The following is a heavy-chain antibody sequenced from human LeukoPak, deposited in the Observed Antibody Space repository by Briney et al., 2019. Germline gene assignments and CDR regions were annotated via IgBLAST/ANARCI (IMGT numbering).Heavy chain of an antibody. CDR3: ARGLTVSIGNDFPYYYYYMDV. V-gene: IGHV1-2*02. CDR1: GYSFTGYY. J-gene: IGHJ6*03. CDR2: IRGDSGGT. Sequence: VASVKVSCKASGYSFTGYYVHWVRQAPGQGLEWMGWIRGDSGGTNYAQDFRGRVTMTRDTSTTTAYMELSRLRSDDTAVYYCARGLTVSIGNDFPYYYYYMDVWGEGTPVTVS. D-gene: IGHD3-3*01.